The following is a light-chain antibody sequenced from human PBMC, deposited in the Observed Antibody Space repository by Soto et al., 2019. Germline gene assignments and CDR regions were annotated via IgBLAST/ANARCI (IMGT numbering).Light chain of an antibody. V-gene: IGLV4-69*01. CDR2: LNSDGSH. CDR1: SGHSSYA. CDR3: QTWGTGIRV. Sequence: QTVVTQSPSASASLGASVKLTCTLSSGHSSYAIAWHQQQPEKGPRYLMKLNSDGSHSKGDGITDRFSGSSSGAERYLTISSLQSEDEADYYCQTWGTGIRVFGGGTQLTVL. J-gene: IGLJ7*01.